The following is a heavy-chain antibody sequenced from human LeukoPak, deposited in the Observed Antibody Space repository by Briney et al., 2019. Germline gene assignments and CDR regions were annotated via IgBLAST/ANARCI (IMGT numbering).Heavy chain of an antibody. CDR1: GFTFTNAW. Sequence: GGSLRLSCAASGFTFTNAWMDWVGQAPGKGREGVGRIKSRPDGGTTDYAAPVKGRFTISRDDSKNTLYLHMNSLKTEDTAVYYCITVYDSVANWGQGTLVTVSS. V-gene: IGHV3-15*01. D-gene: IGHD5-12*01. CDR2: IKSRPDGGTT. CDR3: ITVYDSVAN. J-gene: IGHJ4*02.